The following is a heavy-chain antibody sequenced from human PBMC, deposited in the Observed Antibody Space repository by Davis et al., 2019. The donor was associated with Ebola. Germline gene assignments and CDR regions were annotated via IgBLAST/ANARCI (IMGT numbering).Heavy chain of an antibody. J-gene: IGHJ4*02. D-gene: IGHD2-2*01. CDR3: ARVEDIVVVPAAPLGY. V-gene: IGHV1-46*01. CDR2: VNPSGGST. Sequence: ASVKVSCKASGYTFTSYYMHWVRQAPGQGLEWMGIVNPSGGSTSYAQKFQGRVTMTRDTSTSTVYMELSSLRSEDTAVYYCARVEDIVVVPAAPLGYWGQGTLVTVSS. CDR1: GYTFTSYY.